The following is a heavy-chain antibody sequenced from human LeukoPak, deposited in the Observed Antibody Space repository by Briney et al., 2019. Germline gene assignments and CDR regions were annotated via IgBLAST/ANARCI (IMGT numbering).Heavy chain of an antibody. CDR1: GYSFTSYW. J-gene: IGHJ4*02. D-gene: IGHD3-3*01. Sequence: GESLKISCKGSGYSFTSYWIGWVRQMPGKGLEWMGIIYPGDSDTRYSPSFQGQVTISADKSISTAYLQWSSLKASDTAMYYCARQYDSWSGYNYFDYWGQGTLVTVSS. CDR3: ARQYDSWSGYNYFDY. V-gene: IGHV5-51*01. CDR2: IYPGDSDT.